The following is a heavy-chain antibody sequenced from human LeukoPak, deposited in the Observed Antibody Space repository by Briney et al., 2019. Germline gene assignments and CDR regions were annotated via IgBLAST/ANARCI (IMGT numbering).Heavy chain of an antibody. D-gene: IGHD1-26*01. J-gene: IGHJ4*02. V-gene: IGHV1-2*02. CDR1: VYTLTGYY. Sequence: VSVTVSCKASVYTLTGYYMHWVRLAPGQGLEWMGWINPNSGGTNYAQKFQGRVTMTRDTSISTAYMELSRLRSDDTAVYYCARVTSAKTQFDYWGQGTLVTVSS. CDR2: INPNSGGT. CDR3: ARVTSAKTQFDY.